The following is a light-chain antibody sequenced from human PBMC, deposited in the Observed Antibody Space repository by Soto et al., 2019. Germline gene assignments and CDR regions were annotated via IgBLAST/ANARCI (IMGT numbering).Light chain of an antibody. Sequence: QSVLTQPRSVSASPGQSVTISCTGTSSNVGDYNYVSWYQQNPGKAPKLMIYDASKRPSGVPDRFSGSKSGNAASPTISGLQADDEADYYCCSYAADYSLVFGGGTKLTVL. CDR3: CSYAADYSLV. V-gene: IGLV2-11*01. CDR1: SSNVGDYNY. J-gene: IGLJ3*02. CDR2: DAS.